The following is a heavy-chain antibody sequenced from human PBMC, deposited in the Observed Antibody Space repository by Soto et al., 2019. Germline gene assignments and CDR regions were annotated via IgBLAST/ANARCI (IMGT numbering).Heavy chain of an antibody. CDR2: IWYDGSNK. CDR3: ARDLYGTTVTTNFDY. V-gene: IGHV3-33*01. CDR1: GFTFSSYG. Sequence: QVQLVESGGGVVQPGRSLRLSCAASGFTFSSYGMHWVRQAPGKVLEGVAVIWYDGSNKYYADSVKGRFTISRDNSKNTLYLQMNSLRAEDTAVYYCARDLYGTTVTTNFDYWGQGTLVTVSS. J-gene: IGHJ4*02. D-gene: IGHD4-4*01.